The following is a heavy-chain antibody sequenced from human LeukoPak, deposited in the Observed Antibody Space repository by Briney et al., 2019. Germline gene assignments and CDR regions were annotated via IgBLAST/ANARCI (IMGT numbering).Heavy chain of an antibody. Sequence: ASVKVSCKASGYTFTGYYMHWVRQAPGQGLEWMGWINPNSGGTNYAQKFQGWVTMTRDTSISTAYMELSRLRSDDTAVYYCARDRGYSCDQWYFDLWGRGTLVTVSS. CDR2: INPNSGGT. D-gene: IGHD5-18*01. CDR1: GYTFTGYY. J-gene: IGHJ2*01. CDR3: ARDRGYSCDQWYFDL. V-gene: IGHV1-2*04.